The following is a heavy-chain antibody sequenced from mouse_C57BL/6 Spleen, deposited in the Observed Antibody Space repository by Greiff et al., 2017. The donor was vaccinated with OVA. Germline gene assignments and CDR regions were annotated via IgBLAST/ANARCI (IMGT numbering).Heavy chain of an antibody. V-gene: IGHV3-6*01. CDR3: ARGGDYDYDEDAMDY. Sequence: EVKLQESGPGLVKPSQSLSLTCSVTGYSITSGYYWNWIRQFPGNKLEWMGYISYDGSNNYNPSLKNRISITRDTSKNQFFLKLNSVTTEDTATYYCARGGDYDYDEDAMDYWGQGTSVTVSS. CDR2: ISYDGSN. D-gene: IGHD2-4*01. J-gene: IGHJ4*01. CDR1: GYSITSGYY.